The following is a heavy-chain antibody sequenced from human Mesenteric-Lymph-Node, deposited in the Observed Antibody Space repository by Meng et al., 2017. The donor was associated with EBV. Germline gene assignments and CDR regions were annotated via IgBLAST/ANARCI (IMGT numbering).Heavy chain of an antibody. CDR3: ARARGYCSGGACSFWFDP. Sequence: VQCQESGPGLVKPSGPLSLTFAVSGVSISSSNWWSWVRQSPGKGLQWIGDIYHSGTTNYNPSLKSRLTISVDKSNNHFSLKLTSVTAADTAVYYCARARGYCSGGACSFWFDPWGQGTLVTVSS. J-gene: IGHJ5*02. CDR2: IYHSGTT. V-gene: IGHV4-4*02. CDR1: GVSISSSNW. D-gene: IGHD2-15*01.